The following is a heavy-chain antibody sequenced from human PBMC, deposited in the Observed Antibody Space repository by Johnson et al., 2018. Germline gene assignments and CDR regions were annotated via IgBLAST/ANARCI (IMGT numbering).Heavy chain of an antibody. CDR1: GFTFRSYT. CDR2: ISSNSSTI. V-gene: IGHV3-48*01. CDR3: AKTHYDISAGFDWADVFDI. Sequence: VQLQESGGGLVQPGGSLRLSCAASGFTFRSYTMNWVRQAPGKGLEWISYISSNSSTIYYVDSVKGRFTISRDNSKSTLYLQMNSLRADDTAVYFCAKTHYDISAGFDWADVFDIWGQGTMVTVSS. D-gene: IGHD3-22*01. J-gene: IGHJ3*02.